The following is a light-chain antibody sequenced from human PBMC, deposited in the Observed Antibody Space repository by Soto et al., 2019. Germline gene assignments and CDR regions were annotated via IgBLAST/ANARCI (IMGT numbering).Light chain of an antibody. CDR2: GSS. Sequence: IVMTQSPATLSVSPGEGVTLSCRASENVGTNLAWYQQKPGQAPRLLMYGSSTWATGIPATFSGSGSGTEFTLTISSLQSEESAVYYCQQYNNWGLSFGGGTRVEIK. V-gene: IGKV3D-15*01. CDR1: ENVGTN. J-gene: IGKJ4*01. CDR3: QQYNNWGLS.